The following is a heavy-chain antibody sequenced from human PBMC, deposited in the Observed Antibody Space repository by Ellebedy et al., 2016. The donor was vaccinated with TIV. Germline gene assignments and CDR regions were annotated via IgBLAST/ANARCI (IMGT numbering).Heavy chain of an antibody. CDR1: GFTFSSYG. D-gene: IGHD5-12*01. V-gene: IGHV3-21*01. CDR2: ISSSSSYI. J-gene: IGHJ6*02. Sequence: GESLKISCAASGFTFSSYGMNWVRQAPGKGLEWVSSISSSSSYIYYADSVKGRFTISRDNARNSLYLQMNSLRAEDTAVYCCARTGYGYHGMDVWGQGTTVTVSS. CDR3: ARTGYGYHGMDV.